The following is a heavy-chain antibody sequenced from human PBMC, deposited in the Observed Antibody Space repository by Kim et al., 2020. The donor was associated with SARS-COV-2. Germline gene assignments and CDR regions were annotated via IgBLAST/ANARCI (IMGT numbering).Heavy chain of an antibody. CDR1: GFAFSSYG. D-gene: IGHD3-10*01. CDR3: ARVVEKGVSDALPYYY. Sequence: GGSLRLSCAASGFAFSSYGLHWVRQAPGKGLEWVAVICYGGSNKYYADSVKGRFTISRDNSKNMLYLQMNSLRAEDTAVYYCARVVEKGVSDALPYYY. V-gene: IGHV3-33*01. J-gene: IGHJ6*01. CDR2: ICYGGSNK.